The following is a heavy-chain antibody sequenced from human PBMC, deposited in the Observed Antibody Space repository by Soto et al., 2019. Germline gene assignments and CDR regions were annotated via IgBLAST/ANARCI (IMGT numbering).Heavy chain of an antibody. CDR1: GGSFSGYY. CDR3: TRGRSKEAVGDVLGGSAP. CDR2: INHSGST. Sequence: PSETLSLTCAVYGGSFSGYYWSWIRQPPGKGLEWIGEINHSGSTNYNPSLKSRVTISVDTSKNQFSLKLSSVTAADTAVYYYTRGRSKEAVGDVLGGSAPWGKGPLVPVSS. J-gene: IGHJ5*02. V-gene: IGHV4-34*01. D-gene: IGHD3-16*01.